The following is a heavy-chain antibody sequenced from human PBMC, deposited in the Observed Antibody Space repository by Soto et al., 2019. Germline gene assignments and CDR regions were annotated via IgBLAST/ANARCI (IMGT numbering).Heavy chain of an antibody. CDR3: AREVTVASYSLDF. Sequence: SVKVSCKASGGTFSNYALSWVRQAPGQGLEWMGGIIPIFGSANYAQKFQGRVTITADDSTSTAYMELSSLRPDDTAVYYCAREVTVASYSLDFWGQGTLVTVSS. CDR2: IIPIFGSA. D-gene: IGHD2-15*01. CDR1: GGTFSNYA. J-gene: IGHJ4*02. V-gene: IGHV1-69*13.